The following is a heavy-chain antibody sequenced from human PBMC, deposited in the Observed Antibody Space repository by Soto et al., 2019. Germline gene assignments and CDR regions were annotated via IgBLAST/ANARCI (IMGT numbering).Heavy chain of an antibody. Sequence: GGSLRLSCAASGFTVSSNYMSWVRQAPGKGLEWVSVIYSGGSTYYADSVKGRFTISRDNSKNTLYLQMNSLRAEDTAVYYCARDSPPPSNRAYYYYGMDVWGQGTTVTVSS. CDR3: ARDSPPPSNRAYYYYGMDV. CDR2: IYSGGST. J-gene: IGHJ6*02. CDR1: GFTVSSNY. V-gene: IGHV3-53*01. D-gene: IGHD4-4*01.